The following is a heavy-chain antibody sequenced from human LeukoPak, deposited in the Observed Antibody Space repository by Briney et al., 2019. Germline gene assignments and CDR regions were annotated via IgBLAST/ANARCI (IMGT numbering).Heavy chain of an antibody. V-gene: IGHV3-11*01. Sequence: PGGSLRLSCAASGFTFSNAWMSWVRQAPGKGLEWVSYISSSGSTIYYADSVKGRFTISRDNAKNSLYLQMNSLRAEDTAVYYCARVWYSGSYADAFDIWGQGTMVTVSS. CDR2: ISSSGSTI. J-gene: IGHJ3*02. CDR1: GFTFSNAW. CDR3: ARVWYSGSYADAFDI. D-gene: IGHD1-26*01.